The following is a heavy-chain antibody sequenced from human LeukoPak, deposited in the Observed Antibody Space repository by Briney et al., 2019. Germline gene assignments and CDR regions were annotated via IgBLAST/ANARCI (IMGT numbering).Heavy chain of an antibody. CDR1: GGSISSYY. V-gene: IGHV4-59*01. D-gene: IGHD6-19*01. CDR2: IYYSGST. CDR3: ARSAGSYYYYYYGMDV. J-gene: IGHJ6*02. Sequence: SETLSLTCTVSGGSISSYYWSWIRQPPGKGLEWIGYIYYSGSTNYNPSLKSRVTISVDTSKNQFSLKPSSVTAADTAVYYCARSAGSYYYYYYGMDVWGQGTTVTVSS.